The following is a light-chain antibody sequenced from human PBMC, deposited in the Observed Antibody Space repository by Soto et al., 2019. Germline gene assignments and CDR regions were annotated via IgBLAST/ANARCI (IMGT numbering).Light chain of an antibody. CDR2: GAS. CDR1: QSVKTS. CDR3: QQYVTAPWT. J-gene: IGKJ1*01. V-gene: IGKV3-20*01. Sequence: EIVLTQSPGTLSLSPGERATLSCRASQSVKTSLAWYQQKPGQAPRLLIHGASTRATGIPDRFSGSGSGTDFTLAISRLEPADFAVYSCQQYVTAPWTFGQGTKVEIK.